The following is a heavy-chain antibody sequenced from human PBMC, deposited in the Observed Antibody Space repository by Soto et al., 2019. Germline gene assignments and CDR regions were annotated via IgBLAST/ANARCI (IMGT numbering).Heavy chain of an antibody. J-gene: IGHJ4*02. D-gene: IGHD1-26*01. CDR2: IFHSGNT. Sequence: XETLSLTCAVSGGSISSSNWWTWSRQTPEKGLEWIGEIFHSGNTNYNPSLKSRVATSVDKSNSRFSLKLSSVTAADTAVYYCAGGTGSYSTSYYFDFWGQGTLVTVSS. CDR3: AGGTGSYSTSYYFDF. V-gene: IGHV4-4*02. CDR1: GGSISSSNW.